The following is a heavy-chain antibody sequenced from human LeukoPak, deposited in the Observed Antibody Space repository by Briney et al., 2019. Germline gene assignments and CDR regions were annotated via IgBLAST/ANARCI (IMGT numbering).Heavy chain of an antibody. D-gene: IGHD2-21*02. CDR3: ARGLSAIVH. Sequence: SETLSLTCTVYGGSFSGYYWSWIRQPPGKGLEWIGEINHSGSTNYNPSLKSRVTISVDTSKNQFSLKLSSVTAADTAVYYCARGLSAIVHWGQGTQVTVSS. CDR1: GGSFSGYY. V-gene: IGHV4-34*01. CDR2: INHSGST. J-gene: IGHJ4*02.